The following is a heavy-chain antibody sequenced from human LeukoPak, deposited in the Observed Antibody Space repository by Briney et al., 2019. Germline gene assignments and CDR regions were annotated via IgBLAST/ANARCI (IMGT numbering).Heavy chain of an antibody. CDR2: ISPNADII. CDR1: GFTFSDRY. J-gene: IGHJ5*02. Sequence: GGSLRLSCVAGGFTFSDRYMSWIRQAPGKGMEWVAYISPNADIIHYADSVKGRFTISRDNAKNALFLQVNSLRVEDTAVYYCTRTTVTINAFDPWGQGTLVTVSS. V-gene: IGHV3-11*04. CDR3: TRTTVTINAFDP. D-gene: IGHD4-17*01.